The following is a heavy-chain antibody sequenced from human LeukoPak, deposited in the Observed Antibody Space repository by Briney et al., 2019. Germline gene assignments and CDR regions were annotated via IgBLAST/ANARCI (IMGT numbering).Heavy chain of an antibody. CDR2: INWNGGST. J-gene: IGHJ6*03. CDR1: GFTFDDYG. V-gene: IGHV3-20*04. Sequence: GGSLRLSCAASGFTFDDYGMSWVRQAPGEGLEWVSGINWNGGSTGYADSVKGRFTISRDNAKNSLYLQMNSLRAEDTALYYCARGLYCSSTSRYDYYYYYMDVWGKGTTVTVSS. D-gene: IGHD2-2*01. CDR3: ARGLYCSSTSRYDYYYYYMDV.